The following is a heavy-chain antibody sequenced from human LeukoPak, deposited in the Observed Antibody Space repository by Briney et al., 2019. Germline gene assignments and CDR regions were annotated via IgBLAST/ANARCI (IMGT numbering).Heavy chain of an antibody. D-gene: IGHD6-13*01. J-gene: IGHJ6*02. Sequence: ASVKVSCKASGYIFTNFGVSWVRQAPGQGLEWMGWISAYNGNTNYAQKFHSRVTMTTDTSTSTAYMELRSLRSDDTAVYYCARDSSSWFYYYYGMDVWGQGTTVTVSS. CDR3: ARDSSSWFYYYYGMDV. CDR2: ISAYNGNT. CDR1: GYIFTNFG. V-gene: IGHV1-18*01.